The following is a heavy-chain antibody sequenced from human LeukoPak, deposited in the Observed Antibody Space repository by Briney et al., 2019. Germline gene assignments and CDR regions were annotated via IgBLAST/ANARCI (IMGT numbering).Heavy chain of an antibody. Sequence: QSGGSLRLSCVTSGFTFGRYWLEWVRQAPGKGLEWVANINQDGSLKNYVDSVKGRFTISRDNAKNSLYLQMSSLRAEDTAVYYCTKYPDNSGYSDYWGQGTLLTVSS. D-gene: IGHD3-22*01. J-gene: IGHJ4*02. CDR1: GFTFGRYW. V-gene: IGHV3-7*01. CDR3: TKYPDNSGYSDY. CDR2: INQDGSLK.